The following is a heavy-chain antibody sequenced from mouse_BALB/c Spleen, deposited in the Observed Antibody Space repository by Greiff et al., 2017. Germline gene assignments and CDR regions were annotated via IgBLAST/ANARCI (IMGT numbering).Heavy chain of an antibody. V-gene: IGHV2-9*02. CDR2: IWAGGST. J-gene: IGHJ3*01. CDR3: ARLLLRPGWFAY. D-gene: IGHD1-1*01. Sequence: VQRVESGPGLVAPSQSLSITCTVSGFSLTSYGVHWVRQPPGKGLEWLGVIWAGGSTNYNSALMSRLSISKDNSKSQVFLKMNSLQTDDTAMYYCARLLLRPGWFAYWGQGTLVTVSA. CDR1: GFSLTSYG.